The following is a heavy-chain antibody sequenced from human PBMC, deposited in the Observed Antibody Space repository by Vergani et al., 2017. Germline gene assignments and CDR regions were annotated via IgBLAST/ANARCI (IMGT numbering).Heavy chain of an antibody. CDR1: GFTFSSYG. CDR2: IWYDGSNK. J-gene: IGHJ4*02. Sequence: QVQLVESGGGVVQPGRSLRLSCAASGFTFSSYGMHWVRQAPGKGLEWVAVIWYDGSNKYYADSVKGRFTISRDNAKNSLYLQMNSLRAEDTAVYYCARACSSTSCYDYWGQGTLVTVSS. CDR3: ARACSSTSCYDY. V-gene: IGHV3-33*01. D-gene: IGHD2-2*01.